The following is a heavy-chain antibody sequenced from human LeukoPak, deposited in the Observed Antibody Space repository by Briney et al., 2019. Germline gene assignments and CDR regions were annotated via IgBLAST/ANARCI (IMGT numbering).Heavy chain of an antibody. CDR2: ISWNSGSI. V-gene: IGHV3-9*01. Sequence: KPGRSLRLSCAASGFTFDDYAMHWVRQAPGKGLEWVSGISWNSGSIGYADSVKGRFTISRDNAKNSLYLQMNSLRPEDTALYYCTKDSVAMVTTSDYWGQGTLVTVSS. CDR1: GFTFDDYA. CDR3: TKDSVAMVTTSDY. D-gene: IGHD5-18*01. J-gene: IGHJ4*02.